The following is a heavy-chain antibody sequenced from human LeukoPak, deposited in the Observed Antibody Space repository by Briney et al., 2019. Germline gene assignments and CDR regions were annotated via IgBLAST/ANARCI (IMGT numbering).Heavy chain of an antibody. D-gene: IGHD1-7*01. CDR3: ARVQRGWNYPSYYYYYMDV. CDR2: TYYRSKWYN. J-gene: IGHJ6*03. CDR1: GDSVSSNSAA. Sequence: SQTLSLTCAISGDSVSSNSAAWNWIRQSPSRGLEWLGRTYYRSKWYNDYAVSVKSRITINPDTSKNQFSLKLSSVTAADTAVYYCARVQRGWNYPSYYYYYMDVWGKGTTVTVSS. V-gene: IGHV6-1*01.